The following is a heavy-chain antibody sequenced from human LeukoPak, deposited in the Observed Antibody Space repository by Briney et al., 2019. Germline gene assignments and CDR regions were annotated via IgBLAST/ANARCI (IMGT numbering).Heavy chain of an antibody. CDR2: INPAGGST. CDR1: GYTFTSYY. D-gene: IGHD3-22*01. V-gene: IGHV1-46*01. J-gene: IGHJ4*02. CDR3: ARGRGVHDSHTYDYFDY. Sequence: ASVKVSCKASGYTFTSYYIHWVRQAPGQGLEWMGIINPAGGSTTYAQKFQGSRLTLTRDTSTSTVYMELSSLRSEDTAVYYCARGRGVHDSHTYDYFDYWGQGSLSPSPQ.